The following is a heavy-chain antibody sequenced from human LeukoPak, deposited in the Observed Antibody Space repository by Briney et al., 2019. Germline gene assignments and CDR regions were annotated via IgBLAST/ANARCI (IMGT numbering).Heavy chain of an antibody. CDR2: ISGSGGST. D-gene: IGHD3-22*01. Sequence: PGGSLRLSCAASGFTFSSYAMSWVRQAPGKGLEWVSAISGSGGSTYYADSVKGRFTISRDNSKNTLYLQMNSLRAEDTAVYYCAKDLLSYDSNAPDYWGQGTLVTVSS. V-gene: IGHV3-23*01. CDR1: GFTFSSYA. J-gene: IGHJ4*02. CDR3: AKDLLSYDSNAPDY.